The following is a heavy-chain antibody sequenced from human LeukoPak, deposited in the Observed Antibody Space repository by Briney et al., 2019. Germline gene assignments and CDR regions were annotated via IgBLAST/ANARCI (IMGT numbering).Heavy chain of an antibody. Sequence: PGGSLRLSCEASGLMFSAFAMTWGRQAPGKGLEWVAVIFSDEKAAIYADSVKGRFTISRDNSKNRLFLQMDSLRPDDTATYYCASPYSGVDGVSMDYYWGQGTMVTVSP. D-gene: IGHD5-12*01. CDR1: GLMFSAFA. CDR3: ASPYSGVDGVSMDYY. CDR2: IFSDEKAA. J-gene: IGHJ4*02. V-gene: IGHV3-30*04.